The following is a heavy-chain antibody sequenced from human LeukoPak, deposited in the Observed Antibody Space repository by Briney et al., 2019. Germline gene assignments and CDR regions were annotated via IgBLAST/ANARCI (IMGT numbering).Heavy chain of an antibody. CDR1: GFTFYTYA. D-gene: IGHD5-12*01. J-gene: IGHJ4*02. V-gene: IGHV3-23*01. CDR3: AKDEGYDPIYYLES. Sequence: GGSLKLSCAASGFTFYTYAMTWVRQAPGKGLEWVSALDAGGGNTYYADSVKGRFTISRDNSKNTVYLQMNSLSAEDTAVYYCAKDEGYDPIYYLESWGQGTLVTVSS. CDR2: LDAGGGNT.